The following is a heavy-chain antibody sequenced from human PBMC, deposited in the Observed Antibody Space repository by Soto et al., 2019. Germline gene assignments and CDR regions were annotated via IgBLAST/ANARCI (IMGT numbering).Heavy chain of an antibody. J-gene: IGHJ6*03. V-gene: IGHV4-59*01. D-gene: IGHD2-21*01. CDR1: GCSISGYY. CDR2: MYNTGST. Sequence: SETLSLTCTVSGCSISGYYWSWIRQPPGKGLEWIGYMYNTGSTVYNPSFKSRVTISVDTSKNQFSLKLNSVTAADTAVYYCARDLGGDGGTECNEMDAWGKG. CDR3: ARDLGGDGGTECNEMDA.